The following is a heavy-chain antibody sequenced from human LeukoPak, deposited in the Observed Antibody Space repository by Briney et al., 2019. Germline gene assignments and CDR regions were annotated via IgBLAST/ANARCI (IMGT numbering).Heavy chain of an antibody. J-gene: IGHJ4*02. CDR1: GGSISSSNW. V-gene: IGHV4-4*02. Sequence: SGTLSLTCAVSGGSISSSNWWSWVRQPPGKGLGWIGEIYHSGSTNYNPSLKSRVTISVDKSKNQFSLKLSSVTAADTAVYYCARMGFDQWLVGALDYWGQGTLVTVSS. CDR2: IYHSGST. CDR3: ARMGFDQWLVGALDY. D-gene: IGHD6-19*01.